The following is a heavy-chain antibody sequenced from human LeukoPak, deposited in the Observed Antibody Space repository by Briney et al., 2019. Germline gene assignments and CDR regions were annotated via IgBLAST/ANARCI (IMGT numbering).Heavy chain of an antibody. V-gene: IGHV4-59*11. Sequence: SETLSLTCTVSGGSISSHYWSWIRQPPGKGLEWIGYIYYSGSTNYNPSLKSRVTISVDTSKNQFPLKLSSVTAADTAVYYCAREGFDFWSGGNYYYYMDVWGKGTTVTVSS. CDR2: IYYSGST. D-gene: IGHD3-3*01. J-gene: IGHJ6*03. CDR3: AREGFDFWSGGNYYYYMDV. CDR1: GGSISSHY.